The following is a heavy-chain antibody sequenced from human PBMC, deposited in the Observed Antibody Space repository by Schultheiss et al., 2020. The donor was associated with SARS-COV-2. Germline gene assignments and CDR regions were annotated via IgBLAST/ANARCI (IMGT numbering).Heavy chain of an antibody. J-gene: IGHJ1*01. CDR2: IWYDGSNK. Sequence: GGSLRLSCAASGFTFSSYGMHWVRQASGKGLEWVAVIWYDGSNKYHADSVKGRFTISRDNSKNTLYLQMNSLRAEDTAVYYCARGGYSSSWTPNPPEKYFQHWGQGTLVTVSS. CDR1: GFTFSSYG. CDR3: ARGGYSSSWTPNPPEKYFQH. V-gene: IGHV3-33*08. D-gene: IGHD6-13*01.